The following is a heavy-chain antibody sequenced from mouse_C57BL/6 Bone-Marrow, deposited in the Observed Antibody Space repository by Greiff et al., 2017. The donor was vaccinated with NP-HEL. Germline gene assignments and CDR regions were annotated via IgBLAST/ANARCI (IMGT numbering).Heavy chain of an antibody. J-gene: IGHJ3*01. CDR2: IDPETGGT. Sequence: VQLQQSGAELVRPGASVTLSCKASGYTFTDYEMHWVKQTPVHGLEWIGAIDPETGGTAYNQKFKGKAILTADKSSSTAYMELRSLTSEDSAVYYSRRTYYSNLWGQGTLVTVSA. CDR1: GYTFTDYE. D-gene: IGHD2-5*01. V-gene: IGHV1-15*01. CDR3: RRTYYSNL.